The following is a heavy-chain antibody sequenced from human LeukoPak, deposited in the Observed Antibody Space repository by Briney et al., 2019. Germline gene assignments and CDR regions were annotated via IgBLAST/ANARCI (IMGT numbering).Heavy chain of an antibody. D-gene: IGHD3-3*01. V-gene: IGHV4-59*01. Sequence: SETLSLTCSISDGSISSYYWSWIRQPPGKGLEWIGYIYYSGSTNYNPSLKSRVTISVDTSKNQFSLKLSSVTAADTAVYYCARGPTYYDFWSGYFNWFDPWGQGTLVTVSS. CDR2: IYYSGST. CDR1: DGSISSYY. CDR3: ARGPTYYDFWSGYFNWFDP. J-gene: IGHJ5*02.